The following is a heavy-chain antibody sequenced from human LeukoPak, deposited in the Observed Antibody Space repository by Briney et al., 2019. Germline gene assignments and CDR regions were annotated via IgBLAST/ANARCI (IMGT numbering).Heavy chain of an antibody. J-gene: IGHJ6*02. CDR3: ARAFPRVAVAGPDCGMDV. D-gene: IGHD6-19*01. V-gene: IGHV1-18*01. Sequence: GASVKVSCKASGYTFTSYGISWVRQAPGQGLEWMGWISAYNGNTNYAQKLQGRVTMTTDTSTSTAYMELRSLRSDDTAVYYCARAFPRVAVAGPDCGMDVWGQGTTVTVSS. CDR2: ISAYNGNT. CDR1: GYTFTSYG.